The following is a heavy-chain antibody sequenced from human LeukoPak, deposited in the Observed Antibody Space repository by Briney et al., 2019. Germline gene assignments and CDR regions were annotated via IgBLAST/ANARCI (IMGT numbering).Heavy chain of an antibody. CDR1: GFTFRSHA. CDR2: ISGSGDTT. D-gene: IGHD3-22*01. CDR3: AKVLRWDSSGGIDY. J-gene: IGHJ4*02. V-gene: IGHV3-23*01. Sequence: TGGSLRLSCVGSGFTFRSHAMSWVRQAPGKGLEWVSSISGSGDTTYYADSVKGRFTISRDNSKNTLYLQMNSLRAEDTAVYYCAKVLRWDSSGGIDYWGQGTLVTVSS.